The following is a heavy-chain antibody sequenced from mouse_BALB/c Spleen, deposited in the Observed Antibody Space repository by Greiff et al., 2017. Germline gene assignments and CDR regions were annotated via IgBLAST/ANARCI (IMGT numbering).Heavy chain of an antibody. CDR3: AKHYYGSSRGYFDV. CDR1: GFSLTDYG. Sequence: VKLMESGPGLVAPSQSLSITCTVSGFSLTDYGVSWIRQPPGKGLEWLGVIWGGGSTYYNSALKSRLSISKDNSKSQVFLKMNSLQTDDTAMYYCAKHYYGSSRGYFDVWGAGTTVTVSS. D-gene: IGHD1-1*01. CDR2: IWGGGST. V-gene: IGHV2-6-5*01. J-gene: IGHJ1*01.